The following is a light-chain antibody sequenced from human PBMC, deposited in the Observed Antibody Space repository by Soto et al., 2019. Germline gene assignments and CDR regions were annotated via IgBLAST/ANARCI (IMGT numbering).Light chain of an antibody. CDR2: EVS. CDR3: SSYAGRNTWV. Sequence: QSALTQPPSASGSPGQSVTISCTGTSSDVGGYKYVSWYQQYPGKAPKLMIFEVSRRPSGVPDRFSGSKSGNTASLTVSGLQAEDEADYYCSSYAGRNTWVFGGGTKLTVL. V-gene: IGLV2-8*01. J-gene: IGLJ3*02. CDR1: SSDVGGYKY.